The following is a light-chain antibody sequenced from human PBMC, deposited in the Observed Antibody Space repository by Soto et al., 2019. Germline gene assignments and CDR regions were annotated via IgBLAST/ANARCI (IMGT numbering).Light chain of an antibody. CDR3: CSYAGFNRYL. J-gene: IGLJ1*01. V-gene: IGLV2-8*01. Sequence: QSALTQPPSASGSPGQSVTIPCTGTPSDVGGYISVSWYQQRPGKAPKLMICEVNKRPSGVPDRFSGSKSGSTAFLTVSGLQADDEAEYYCCSYAGFNRYLFGTGTKVTVL. CDR1: PSDVGGYIS. CDR2: EVN.